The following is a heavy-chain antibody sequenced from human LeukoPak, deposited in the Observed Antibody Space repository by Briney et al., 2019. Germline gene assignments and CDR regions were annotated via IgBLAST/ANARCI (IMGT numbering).Heavy chain of an antibody. CDR1: GFTFSTYS. CDR2: SSSSGDFI. V-gene: IGHV3-21*01. J-gene: IGHJ4*02. CDR3: ARVRGAISYSDY. D-gene: IGHD3-3*01. Sequence: GGSLRLSCAASGFTFSTYSMNWVRPAPGKGLEWVSSSSSSGDFIYYADSVKGRFTISRDNAENSLYLQMNSLRAEDTAVYYCARVRGAISYSDYWGQGTLVTVSS.